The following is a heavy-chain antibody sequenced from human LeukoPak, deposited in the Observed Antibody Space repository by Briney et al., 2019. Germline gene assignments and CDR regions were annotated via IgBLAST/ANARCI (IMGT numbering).Heavy chain of an antibody. CDR1: EFTFSNYA. CDR3: ARAVEIDY. J-gene: IGHJ4*02. CDR2: ISGSGGST. Sequence: PGGSLRLSCAASEFTFSNYAMNWVRQAPGKGLEWVSGISGSGGSTYYADSVKGRFTISRDNSKNSLYLQMNSLRDEDTAVYYCARAVEIDYWGQGTLLTVSS. D-gene: IGHD4-23*01. V-gene: IGHV3-23*01.